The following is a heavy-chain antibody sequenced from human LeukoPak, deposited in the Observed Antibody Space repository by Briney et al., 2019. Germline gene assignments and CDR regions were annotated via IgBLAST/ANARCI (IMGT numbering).Heavy chain of an antibody. V-gene: IGHV3-30*18. D-gene: IGHD3-9*01. J-gene: IGHJ4*02. Sequence: GRSLRLSCAASGFTFSSYGMHWVRQAPGKGLEWVEVISYDGSNKYYADSVKGRFTISRDNSKNTLYLQMNSLRAEDTAVYYCAKDLYDILTGYCFDYWGQGTLVTVSS. CDR3: AKDLYDILTGYCFDY. CDR2: ISYDGSNK. CDR1: GFTFSSYG.